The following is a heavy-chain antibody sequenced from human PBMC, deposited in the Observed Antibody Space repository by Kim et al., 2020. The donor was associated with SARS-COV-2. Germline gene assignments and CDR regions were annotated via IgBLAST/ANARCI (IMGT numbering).Heavy chain of an antibody. CDR2: ST. V-gene: IGHV1-46*01. J-gene: IGHJ3*02. CDR3: AEKGDAFDI. Sequence: STSYEQKFPGRVTMTRDTSTSTVYMELSSLRSEDTAVYYCAEKGDAFDIWGQGTMVTVSS.